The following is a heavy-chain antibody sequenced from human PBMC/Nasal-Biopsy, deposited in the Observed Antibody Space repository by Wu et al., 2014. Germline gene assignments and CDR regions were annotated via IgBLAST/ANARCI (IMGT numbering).Heavy chain of an antibody. Sequence: DSVKGRFTISRDNPKNTLYLQMNSLRAEDTAVYYCAKVLGRTRHYEGFDYWGQGTLVTVSS. J-gene: IGHJ4*02. D-gene: IGHD3/OR15-3a*01. CDR3: AKVLGRTRHYEGFDY. V-gene: IGHV3-23*01.